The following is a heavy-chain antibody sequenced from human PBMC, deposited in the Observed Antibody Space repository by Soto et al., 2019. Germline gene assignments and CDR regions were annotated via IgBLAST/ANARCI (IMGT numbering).Heavy chain of an antibody. J-gene: IGHJ4*02. CDR3: ARLDSSSWAFDY. CDR1: GFTFSNYA. CDR2: ISGSGGST. D-gene: IGHD6-13*01. V-gene: IGHV3-23*01. Sequence: GGSLRLSCAASGFTFSNYAVTWVRQAPGKGLEWVSTISGSGGSTYYADSVKGRFTISRDNSKNTLYLQMNSLRAEDTAVYYCARLDSSSWAFDYWGQGTLVTVSS.